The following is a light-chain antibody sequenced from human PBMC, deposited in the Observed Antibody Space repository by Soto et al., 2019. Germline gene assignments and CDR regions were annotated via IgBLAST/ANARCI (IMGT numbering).Light chain of an antibody. Sequence: EIVWTQSPATLSLSPGERATLSCRASQSVSSYLAWYQQKPGQAPRLLIYDASNRATGIPARFSGSGSGTDFTLTISSLEPEDFAVYYCQHRKTFGQGTKVDIK. CDR3: QHRKT. V-gene: IGKV3-11*01. J-gene: IGKJ1*01. CDR2: DAS. CDR1: QSVSSY.